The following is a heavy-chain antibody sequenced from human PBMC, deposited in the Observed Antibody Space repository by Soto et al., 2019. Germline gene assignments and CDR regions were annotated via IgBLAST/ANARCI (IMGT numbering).Heavy chain of an antibody. Sequence: PGGSLRLSCAASGFTFSSYWMSWVRQAPGKGLEWVANIKQDGSEKYYVDSVKGRFTISRDNAKNSLYMQMNSLRAEDTAVYYCARDQEWGYRYGTGDYWGQGTLVTVSS. D-gene: IGHD5-18*01. CDR1: GFTFSSYW. V-gene: IGHV3-7*01. CDR3: ARDQEWGYRYGTGDY. J-gene: IGHJ4*02. CDR2: IKQDGSEK.